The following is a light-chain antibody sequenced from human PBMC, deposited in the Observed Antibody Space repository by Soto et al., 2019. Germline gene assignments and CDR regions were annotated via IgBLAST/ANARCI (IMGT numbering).Light chain of an antibody. V-gene: IGKV3-11*01. CDR2: DAS. Sequence: EIVLTQSPATLSLSPGERATLSCRASQSASSYLAWYQQKPGQAPRLLIYDASNRATGIPARFSGSGSGTDVTLTISSLEPEDFAVYYCQQRSNWPPLWTFGQGTKVEIK. CDR1: QSASSY. J-gene: IGKJ1*01. CDR3: QQRSNWPPLWT.